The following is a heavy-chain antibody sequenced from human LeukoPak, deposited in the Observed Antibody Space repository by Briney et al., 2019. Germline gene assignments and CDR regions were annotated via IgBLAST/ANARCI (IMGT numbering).Heavy chain of an antibody. CDR2: INHSGST. V-gene: IGHV4-34*01. CDR1: GGSFSGYY. CDR3: ARTYGDYAFDP. J-gene: IGHJ5*02. D-gene: IGHD4-17*01. Sequence: SETLSLTCAVYGGSFSGYYWGWIRQPPGKGLEWIGEINHSGSTNYNPSLKSRVTISVDTSKNQFSLKLSSVTAADTAVYYCARTYGDYAFDPWGQGTLVTVSS.